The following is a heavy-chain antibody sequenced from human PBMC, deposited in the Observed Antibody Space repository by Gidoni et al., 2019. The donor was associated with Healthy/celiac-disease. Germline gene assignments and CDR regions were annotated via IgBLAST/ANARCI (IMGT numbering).Heavy chain of an antibody. CDR1: GGSISSGGYY. Sequence: QVQLQESGPGLVKPSQTLSLTCTVSGGSISSGGYYWSWIRQHPGKGLEWIGYIYYSGSTYYNPSLKSRVTISVDTSKNQFSLKLSSVTAADTAVYYCARMSEDIVVVPADVWGQGTTVTVSS. V-gene: IGHV4-31*03. CDR3: ARMSEDIVVVPADV. CDR2: IYYSGST. D-gene: IGHD2-2*01. J-gene: IGHJ6*02.